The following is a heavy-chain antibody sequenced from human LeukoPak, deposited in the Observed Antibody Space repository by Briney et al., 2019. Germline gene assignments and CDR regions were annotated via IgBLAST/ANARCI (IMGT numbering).Heavy chain of an antibody. CDR1: GFTFSSYA. V-gene: IGHV3-30-3*01. Sequence: PGGSLRLSCAASGFTFSSYAMHWVRQAPGKGLEWVAVISYDGSNKYYADSVRGRFTISRDNAKNSVYLQMDGLRAEDTAVYYCSRDPTQYLRYGYFDHWGQGALVTVSS. J-gene: IGHJ4*02. CDR2: ISYDGSNK. D-gene: IGHD3-9*01. CDR3: SRDPTQYLRYGYFDH.